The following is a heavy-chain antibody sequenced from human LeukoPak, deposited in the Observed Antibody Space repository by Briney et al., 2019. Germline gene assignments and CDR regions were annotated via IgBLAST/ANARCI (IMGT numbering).Heavy chain of an antibody. V-gene: IGHV3-21*01. D-gene: IGHD2-15*01. Sequence: GGSLRLSCAAFGFTFSSCGMHWVRQAPGKGLEWVSSISSSSSYIYYADSVKGRFTISRDNAKNSLYLQMNSLRAEDTAVYYCARGRNGYCSGGSCYLWGQGTLVTVSS. CDR2: ISSSSSYI. CDR3: ARGRNGYCSGGSCYL. J-gene: IGHJ5*02. CDR1: GFTFSSCG.